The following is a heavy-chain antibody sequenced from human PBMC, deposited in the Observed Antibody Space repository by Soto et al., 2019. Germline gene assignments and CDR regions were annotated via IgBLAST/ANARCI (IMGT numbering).Heavy chain of an antibody. Sequence: SETLSLTCIVSGGSISSSSYSWGWIRQPPGKGLEWIGNINYSGSTFYNPSLKSRVTKSVDTSKNQFSLRLRSVTAADTAVYYCARLSGYSGYDPFDSWGQGILVTVSS. CDR1: GGSISSSSYS. CDR2: INYSGST. CDR3: ARLSGYSGYDPFDS. D-gene: IGHD5-12*01. J-gene: IGHJ4*02. V-gene: IGHV4-39*01.